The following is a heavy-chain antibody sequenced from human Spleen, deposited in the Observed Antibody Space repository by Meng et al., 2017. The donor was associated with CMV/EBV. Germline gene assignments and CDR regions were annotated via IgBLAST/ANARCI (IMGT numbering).Heavy chain of an antibody. Sequence: ASVKVSCKASGYTFTSYYMHWVRQAPGQGLEWMGIINPSGGSTSYAQKFQGRVTMTRDTSTSTVYMELSSLRSEDTAVYYCARGAEQGLVTIFGVVIEKYYFDYWGQGTLVTVSS. J-gene: IGHJ4*02. CDR1: GYTFTSYY. CDR3: ARGAEQGLVTIFGVVIEKYYFDY. CDR2: INPSGGST. D-gene: IGHD3-3*01. V-gene: IGHV1-46*01.